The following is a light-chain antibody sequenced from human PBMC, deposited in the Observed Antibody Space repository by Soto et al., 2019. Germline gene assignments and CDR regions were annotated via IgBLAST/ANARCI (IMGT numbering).Light chain of an antibody. CDR2: KAS. V-gene: IGKV1-5*03. J-gene: IGKJ1*01. CDR1: QSINSW. Sequence: DIQMTQSPSTLSASVGDRVTITCRASQSINSWLAWYQQKPGKAPKFPIYKASTLESGVPSRFSGSGSGTEFTLTISSLQPDDFATYYCQQYNSYLWTFGQGTKVEIK. CDR3: QQYNSYLWT.